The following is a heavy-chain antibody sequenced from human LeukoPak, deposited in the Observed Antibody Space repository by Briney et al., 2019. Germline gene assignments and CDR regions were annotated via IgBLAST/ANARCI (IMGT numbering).Heavy chain of an antibody. CDR2: ISGSDGST. D-gene: IGHD2-2*01. CDR3: EKGIAGSRSSSPDY. Sequence: GGSLRLSCAASGFTFSNYAMSWVRQAPGKGLQWVSAISGSDGSTNFADSVRGRFTISRDNSKNTLYLQIDSLRAEDTAIYYSEKGIAGSRSSSPDYWGQGTLVTVSS. CDR1: GFTFSNYA. V-gene: IGHV3-23*01. J-gene: IGHJ4*02.